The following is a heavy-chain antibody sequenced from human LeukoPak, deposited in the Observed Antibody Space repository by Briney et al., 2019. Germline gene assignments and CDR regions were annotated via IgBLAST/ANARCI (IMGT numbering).Heavy chain of an antibody. D-gene: IGHD3-10*02. V-gene: IGHV3-23*01. J-gene: IGHJ6*03. Sequence: PGGSLRLSCAASGFTFSSYAMCWVRQAPGKGLEWVSAISGSGGSTYYADSVKGRFTISRDNSKNTLYLQMNSLRAEDTAVYYCAKAAYVHYYYYMDVWGKGTTVTVSS. CDR2: ISGSGGST. CDR1: GFTFSSYA. CDR3: AKAAYVHYYYYMDV.